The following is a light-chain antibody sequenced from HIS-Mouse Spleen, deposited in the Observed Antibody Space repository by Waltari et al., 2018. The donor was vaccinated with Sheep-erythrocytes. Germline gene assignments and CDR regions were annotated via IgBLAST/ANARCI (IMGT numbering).Light chain of an antibody. CDR1: SSDVGSYNL. Sequence: QSALTQPASGSGSPGQSITISCTGTSSDVGSYNLVSGYQQHPGKAPKLMIYEGSKRPSGVSNRFSGSKSGNTASLTISGLQAEDEADYYCCSYAGSSTPWVFGGGTKLTVL. J-gene: IGLJ3*02. V-gene: IGLV2-23*01. CDR3: CSYAGSSTPWV. CDR2: EGS.